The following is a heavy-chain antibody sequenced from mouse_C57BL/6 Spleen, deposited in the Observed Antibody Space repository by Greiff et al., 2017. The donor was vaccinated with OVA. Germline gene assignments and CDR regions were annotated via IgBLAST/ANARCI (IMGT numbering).Heavy chain of an antibody. J-gene: IGHJ3*01. D-gene: IGHD2-5*01. CDR2: IDPEDGEI. V-gene: IGHV14-2*01. CDR1: GFNIKDYY. CDR3: VAYYSNWFAY. Sequence: EVQLQQSGAELVKPGASVKLSCTASGFNIKDYYMHWVKQRTEQGLEWIGRIDPEDGEIKYAPKFQGKSTITTDTSSNTAYLQLSSLTSEDTAVYYCVAYYSNWFAYWGQGTLVTVSA.